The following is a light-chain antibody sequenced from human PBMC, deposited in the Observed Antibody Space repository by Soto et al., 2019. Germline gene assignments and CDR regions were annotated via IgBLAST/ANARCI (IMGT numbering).Light chain of an antibody. CDR1: SSDVGGYNY. CDR3: CSYADSSTCV. CDR2: DVS. Sequence: QSALTQPRSVSGSPGQSVTISCTGTSSDVGGYNYVSWYQQHTGKAPKLMIYDVSKRPSGVPDRFSGSKSGNTASLTISGLQADDEAEYYCCSYADSSTCVFGGGTKHTVL. V-gene: IGLV2-11*01. J-gene: IGLJ2*01.